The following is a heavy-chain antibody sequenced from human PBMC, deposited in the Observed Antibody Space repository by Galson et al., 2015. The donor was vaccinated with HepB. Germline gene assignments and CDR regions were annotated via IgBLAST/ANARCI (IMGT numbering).Heavy chain of an antibody. J-gene: IGHJ4*02. CDR1: GFTFSSYG. V-gene: IGHV3-30*18. CDR3: AKLNYGDYDPS. Sequence: SLRLSCAASGFTFSSYGMHWVRQAPGKGLEWVAVISYDGSNKYYADSVKGRFTISRDNSKNTLYLQMNSLRAEDTAVYYCAKLNYGDYDPSWGQGTPVTVSS. CDR2: ISYDGSNK. D-gene: IGHD4-17*01.